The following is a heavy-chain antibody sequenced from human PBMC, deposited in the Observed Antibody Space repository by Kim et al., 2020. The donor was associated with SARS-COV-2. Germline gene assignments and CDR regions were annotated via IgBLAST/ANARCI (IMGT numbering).Heavy chain of an antibody. V-gene: IGHV5-51*01. CDR3: ARLEGAVSPFDY. D-gene: IGHD6-19*01. J-gene: IGHJ4*02. Sequence: YGPTFQGQVTTSADKSITTAYLQWSSLTASDTAMYYCARLEGAVSPFDYWGQGTLVTVSS.